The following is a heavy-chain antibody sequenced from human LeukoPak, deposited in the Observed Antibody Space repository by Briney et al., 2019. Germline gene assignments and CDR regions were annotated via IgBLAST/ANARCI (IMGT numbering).Heavy chain of an antibody. CDR3: ARGSCSSTSCFMDV. Sequence: ASVKVSCKASEYTFSSYSIHWVRQAPGQRFEWMGWINAGKGNTKYSQKLQGRVTITGDTSASTAYMELSSLRSEDTAAYYCARGSCSSTSCFMDVWGQGTTVTVSS. J-gene: IGHJ6*02. CDR1: EYTFSSYS. CDR2: INAGKGNT. D-gene: IGHD2-2*01. V-gene: IGHV1-3*01.